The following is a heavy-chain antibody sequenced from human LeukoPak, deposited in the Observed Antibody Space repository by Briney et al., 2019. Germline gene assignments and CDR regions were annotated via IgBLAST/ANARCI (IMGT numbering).Heavy chain of an antibody. CDR2: ISSSGSIM. CDR1: GFTFSTYS. Sequence: PGGSLRLSCAASGFTFSTYSMNWVRQAPGKGLEWVSYISSSGSIMYYADSVKGRFTFSRDNTKNSLYLQMNSLRAEDTAVYYCARGATVTNPDFDHWGQGTLVTVSS. V-gene: IGHV3-48*04. D-gene: IGHD4-17*01. CDR3: ARGATVTNPDFDH. J-gene: IGHJ4*02.